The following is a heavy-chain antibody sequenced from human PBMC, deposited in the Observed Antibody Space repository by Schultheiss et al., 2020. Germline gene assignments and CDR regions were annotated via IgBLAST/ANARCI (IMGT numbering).Heavy chain of an antibody. CDR3: ARRGWITIFGVVITHNGMDV. V-gene: IGHV4-34*01. D-gene: IGHD3-3*01. CDR2: INHSGST. J-gene: IGHJ6*02. CDR1: GGSFSGYY. Sequence: SETLSLTCAVYGGSFSGYYWSWIRQPPGKGLEWIGEINHSGSTNYNPSLKSRVTISVDTSKNQFSLKLSSVTAADTAVYYCARRGWITIFGVVITHNGMDVWGQGTTVTVSS.